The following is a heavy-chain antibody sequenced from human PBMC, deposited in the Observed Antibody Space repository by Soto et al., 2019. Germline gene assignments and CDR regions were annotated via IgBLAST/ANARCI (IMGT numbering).Heavy chain of an antibody. D-gene: IGHD3-10*01. CDR1: GFTFSSYW. CDR3: TRDIGGKGAY. CDR2: IDEYGSTI. V-gene: IGHV3-74*01. Sequence: EVQLVESGGGLVQPGGSLRLSCAASGFTFSSYWMHWVRQVPGKGLLWVSRIDEYGSTINYADSVRGRFAISRDNARNTLYLEMNSLRAEDTALYYCTRDIGGKGAYWGPGTLVTVSS. J-gene: IGHJ4*02.